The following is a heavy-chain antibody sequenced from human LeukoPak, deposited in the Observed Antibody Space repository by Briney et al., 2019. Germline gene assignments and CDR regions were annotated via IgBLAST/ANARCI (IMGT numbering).Heavy chain of an antibody. D-gene: IGHD6-19*01. V-gene: IGHV1-18*01. CDR2: ITANNGNT. CDR3: ARIQWLVAAVDY. J-gene: IGHJ4*02. Sequence: ASVMVSCKASGYTFNSYGISWVRQAPGQGLEWMGWITANNGNTNYAQKLQGRVTMTTDTSTSTAYMELRSLRSDDTAVYYCARIQWLVAAVDYWGQGTLVTVSS. CDR1: GYTFNSYG.